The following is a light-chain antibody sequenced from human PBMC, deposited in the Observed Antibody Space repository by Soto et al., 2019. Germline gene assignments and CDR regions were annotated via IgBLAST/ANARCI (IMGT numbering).Light chain of an antibody. CDR3: QQCGSLSWT. CDR2: GAS. Sequence: EIVLTQSPGTLSLSPGERATLSCRASQSVSSSFLAWYQQKPGQAPRLLIYGASSRATRIPDRFSGSGSGTDFTLTISRLEPEDFAVYYCQQCGSLSWTSGQGTKVDIK. CDR1: QSVSSSF. V-gene: IGKV3-20*01. J-gene: IGKJ1*01.